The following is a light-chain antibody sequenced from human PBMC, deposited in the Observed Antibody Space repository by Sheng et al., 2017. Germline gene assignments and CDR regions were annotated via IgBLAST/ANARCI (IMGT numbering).Light chain of an antibody. V-gene: IGLV2-14*01. J-gene: IGLJ1*01. CDR2: DVS. Sequence: QSALTQPASVSGSPGQSITISCTGTSSDVGDYNYVSWYQQHPGKAPKLIIYDVSNRPSGVSNLFSGSKSGNTASLTIFGLQAEDEADYYCSSYTSTRIQVFGTGTTVTV. CDR3: SSYTSTRIQV. CDR1: SSDVGDYNY.